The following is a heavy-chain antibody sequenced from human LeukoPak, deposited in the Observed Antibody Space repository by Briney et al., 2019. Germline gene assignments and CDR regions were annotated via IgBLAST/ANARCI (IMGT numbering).Heavy chain of an antibody. V-gene: IGHV4-39*07. Sequence: SETLSLTCTVSGGSISSSSYYWGWIRQPPGKGLEWIGSIYYSGSTYYNPSLKSRVTISVDTSKNQFSLKLSSVTAADTAVYYCASGDTAMVLHFDYWGQGTLVTVSS. D-gene: IGHD5-18*01. CDR1: GGSISSSSYY. CDR2: IYYSGST. J-gene: IGHJ4*02. CDR3: ASGDTAMVLHFDY.